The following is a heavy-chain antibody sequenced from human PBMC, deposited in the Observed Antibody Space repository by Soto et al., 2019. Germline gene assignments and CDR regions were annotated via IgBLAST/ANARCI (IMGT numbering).Heavy chain of an antibody. J-gene: IGHJ6*02. CDR2: ISSSSSTI. CDR3: ARDRYCSGGSCYRDYYYYGMDV. D-gene: IGHD2-15*01. Sequence: GGALRLSCAASGFTFSSYNMNWVRQAPGKGVEWVSYISSSSSTIYYADSVKGRFTISRDNAKNSLYLQMNSLRDEDTAVYYCARDRYCSGGSCYRDYYYYGMDVWGQGTTVTVSS. CDR1: GFTFSSYN. V-gene: IGHV3-48*02.